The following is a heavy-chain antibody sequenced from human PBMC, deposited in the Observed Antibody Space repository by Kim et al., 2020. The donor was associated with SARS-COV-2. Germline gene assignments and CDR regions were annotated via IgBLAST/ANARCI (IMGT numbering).Heavy chain of an antibody. Sequence: GGSLRLSCAASGFTFSSYSMNWVRQAPGKGLEWVSSISSSSSYIYYADSVKGRFTISRDNAKNSLYLQMNSLRAEDTAVYYCARDLYSLYYYYGMDVWGQGTTVTVSS. CDR3: ARDLYSLYYYYGMDV. V-gene: IGHV3-21*01. J-gene: IGHJ6*02. CDR2: ISSSSSYI. D-gene: IGHD5-18*01. CDR1: GFTFSSYS.